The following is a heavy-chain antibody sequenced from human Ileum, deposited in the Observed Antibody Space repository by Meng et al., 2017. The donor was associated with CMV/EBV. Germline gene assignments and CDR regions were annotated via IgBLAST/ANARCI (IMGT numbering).Heavy chain of an antibody. CDR3: ARDMRPYTSSSWMFDY. CDR2: ISWDGGST. Sequence: SGFTFDDYPMHWVRQAPGKGLEYVSLISWDGGSTHSADSVKGRFTISRDNSKNSLYLQMNSLRTEDTALYYCARDMRPYTSSSWMFDYWGQGTLVTVSS. J-gene: IGHJ4*02. CDR1: GFTFDDYP. V-gene: IGHV3-43*01. D-gene: IGHD6-6*01.